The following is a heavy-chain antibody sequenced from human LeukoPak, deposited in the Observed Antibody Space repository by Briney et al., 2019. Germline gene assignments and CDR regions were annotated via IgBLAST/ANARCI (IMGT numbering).Heavy chain of an antibody. CDR1: GFTFSAYW. V-gene: IGHV3-7*03. D-gene: IGHD4-23*01. J-gene: IGHJ4*02. CDR2: IKQDGSDK. CDR3: ARKTVVGSYYDY. Sequence: GGSLRLSCAASGFTFSAYWMSWVLQAPGKGLEWVANIKQDGSDKYYVDSVKGRFTISRDNAKNSLYLQMNSLRAEDTAVYYCARKTVVGSYYDYWGQGTPVTVSS.